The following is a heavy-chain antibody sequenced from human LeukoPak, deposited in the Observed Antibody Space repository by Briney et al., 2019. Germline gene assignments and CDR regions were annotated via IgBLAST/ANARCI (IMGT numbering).Heavy chain of an antibody. CDR3: ANGLWWNDY. J-gene: IGHJ4*02. V-gene: IGHV3-74*01. D-gene: IGHD4/OR15-4a*01. CDR1: GFTFSSYW. Sequence: PGGSLRLSCAASGFTFSSYWMHWVRQAPGKGLVWVSRINGDGSTTSYADSVKGRFTISRDNAKNTLYLQMNSLRAEDTAVYYCANGLWWNDYWGQGTLVTVSS. CDR2: INGDGSTT.